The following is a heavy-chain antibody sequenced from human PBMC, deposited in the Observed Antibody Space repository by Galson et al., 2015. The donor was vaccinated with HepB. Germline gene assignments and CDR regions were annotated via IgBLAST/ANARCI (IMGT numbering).Heavy chain of an antibody. CDR3: ATRENCSSTSCYFSAFDI. CDR1: GYTLSKLS. Sequence: SVKVSCKVSGYTLSKLSMHWVRQAPGKGLEWMGGFDPEDGETIYAQKFQGRVTMTEDTSTDTAYMELSSLRSEDTAVYYCATRENCSSTSCYFSAFDIWGQGTMVTVSS. V-gene: IGHV1-24*01. D-gene: IGHD2-2*01. J-gene: IGHJ3*02. CDR2: FDPEDGET.